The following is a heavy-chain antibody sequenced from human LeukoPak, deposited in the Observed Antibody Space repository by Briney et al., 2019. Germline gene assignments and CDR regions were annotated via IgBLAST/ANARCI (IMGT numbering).Heavy chain of an antibody. V-gene: IGHV4-34*01. J-gene: IGHJ4*02. CDR2: INHSGST. CDR3: ARTDSSGYYYGY. Sequence: SETLSLTCAVYGGSFSGYYWSWIRQPPGKGLEWIGEINHSGSTNYNPSLKSRVTISVDTSKNQFSLKLSSVTAADTAVYYCARTDSSGYYYGYWGQGTLVTVSS. D-gene: IGHD3-22*01. CDR1: GGSFSGYY.